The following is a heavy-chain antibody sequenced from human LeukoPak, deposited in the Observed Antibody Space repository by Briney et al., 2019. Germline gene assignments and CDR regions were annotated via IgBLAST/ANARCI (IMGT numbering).Heavy chain of an antibody. J-gene: IGHJ6*03. D-gene: IGHD5-12*01. V-gene: IGHV3-30*02. CDR1: GFTFSSYG. CDR3: AKDTVKVATIRRVPHYMDV. CDR2: IRYDGSIK. Sequence: KPGGSLRLSCAASGFTFSSYGMHWVRQAPGKGLEWVAFIRYDGSIKYYADSVKGRFTISRDNSKNTLYLQMNSLRAEDTALYYCAKDTVKVATIRRVPHYMDVWGKGTTVTISS.